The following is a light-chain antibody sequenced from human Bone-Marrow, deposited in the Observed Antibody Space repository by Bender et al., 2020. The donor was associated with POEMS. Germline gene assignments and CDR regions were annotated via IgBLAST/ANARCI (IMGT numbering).Light chain of an antibody. J-gene: IGLJ3*02. CDR3: YSTDSSGYHRV. CDR2: DDN. Sequence: SYVLTQPPSVSVAPGQTAIITCGGNHIGGKSVHWYQQKSGQAPVLVIYDDNKRASGIPERFSASSSGTMATLTISGAQVEDEADYYCYSTDSSGYHRVFGGGTKLTVL. CDR1: HIGGKS. V-gene: IGLV3-10*01.